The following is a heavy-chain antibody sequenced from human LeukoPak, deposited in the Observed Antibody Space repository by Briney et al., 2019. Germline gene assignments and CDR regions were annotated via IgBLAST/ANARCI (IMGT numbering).Heavy chain of an antibody. V-gene: IGHV3-69-1*02. D-gene: IGHD2-2*01. Sequence: GGSMRLSCGASGFTFSSYAMSWVRQAPGKGLEWVSSISCGNHIYYADSVKGRFTISRDNARNSLSLQMNALRAEDTAVYYCTREDCDNVRCYGASDAWGQGTLVTVSS. CDR2: ISCGNHI. J-gene: IGHJ5*02. CDR1: GFTFSSYA. CDR3: TREDCDNVRCYGASDA.